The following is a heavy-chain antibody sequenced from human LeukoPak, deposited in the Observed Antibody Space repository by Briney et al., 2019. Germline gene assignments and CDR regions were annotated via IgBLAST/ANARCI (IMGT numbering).Heavy chain of an antibody. V-gene: IGHV3-21*06. Sequence: PGGSLRLSCAASGFTFSNYRMNWVRQAPGKGLEWVASVTSSSSYTYYAESLKGRFTISRDNTKNSLYLQMNGLRAEDTAVYYCARDFNGGYSFVELDWWGQGTLVTVSS. CDR1: GFTFSNYR. D-gene: IGHD5-12*01. J-gene: IGHJ4*02. CDR3: ARDFNGGYSFVELDW. CDR2: VTSSSSYT.